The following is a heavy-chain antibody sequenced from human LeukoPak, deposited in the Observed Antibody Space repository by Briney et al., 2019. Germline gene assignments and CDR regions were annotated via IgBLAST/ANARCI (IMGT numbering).Heavy chain of an antibody. CDR2: ISGSGGST. D-gene: IGHD6-13*01. J-gene: IGHJ4*02. CDR1: GLTFSSYS. Sequence: SGGSLRLSCAASGLTFSSYSLSWIRQAPGKGLEWVSAISGSGGSTYYADSVKGRFTISRDNSKLTLYLQVNTVGYEDTAVYDCAKEGSSWYFDYWGQGTLVTVSS. CDR3: AKEGSSWYFDY. V-gene: IGHV3-23*01.